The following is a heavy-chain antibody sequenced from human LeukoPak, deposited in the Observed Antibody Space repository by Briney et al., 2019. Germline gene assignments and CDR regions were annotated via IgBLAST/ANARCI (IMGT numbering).Heavy chain of an antibody. Sequence: ASVKVSCKASGYTFTSYYMHWVRQAPGQGLEWMGIINPSGGSTSYAQKFQGRVTMTRDTSTSTVYMELSSLRSEDTAVYYCALGHYGSGSYAFPLDYWGQGTLVTVSS. CDR3: ALGHYGSGSYAFPLDY. CDR1: GYTFTSYY. J-gene: IGHJ4*02. CDR2: INPSGGST. D-gene: IGHD3-10*01. V-gene: IGHV1-46*01.